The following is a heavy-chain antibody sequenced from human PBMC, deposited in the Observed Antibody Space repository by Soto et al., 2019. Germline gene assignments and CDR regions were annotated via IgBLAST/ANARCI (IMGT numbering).Heavy chain of an antibody. D-gene: IGHD1-26*01. Sequence: QMQLVESGGGLVKPGGSLRLSCVASGFNFGDYYMSWVRQAPGKGLEWVSFVSSTGSYTKYSDSVGGRFTVSRDNGKNSLHLQLNSLRVEDTAVYYCARLRVGVNWYFDLWGRGTLVTVSS. J-gene: IGHJ2*01. CDR3: ARLRVGVNWYFDL. V-gene: IGHV3-11*06. CDR1: GFNFGDYY. CDR2: VSSTGSYT.